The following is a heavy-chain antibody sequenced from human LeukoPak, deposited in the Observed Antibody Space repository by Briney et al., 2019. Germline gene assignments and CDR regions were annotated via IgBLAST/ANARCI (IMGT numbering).Heavy chain of an antibody. D-gene: IGHD3-9*01. J-gene: IGHJ4*02. Sequence: GGSLRLSCAASRFTFSSYAMSWVRQAPGKGLEWVSAISGSGGSTYYADSVKGRFTISRDNSKNTLYLQMNSLRAEDTAVYYCARLSLRYFVSYFDYWGQGALVTVSS. CDR1: RFTFSSYA. CDR3: ARLSLRYFVSYFDY. CDR2: ISGSGGST. V-gene: IGHV3-23*01.